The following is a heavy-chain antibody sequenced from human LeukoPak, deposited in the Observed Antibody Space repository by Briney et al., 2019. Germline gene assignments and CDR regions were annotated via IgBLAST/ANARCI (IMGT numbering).Heavy chain of an antibody. CDR3: ARWVTMIVDDAFDI. V-gene: IGHV1-8*01. Sequence: ASVKVSCKASGYTFTSYDISWVRQAPVQGLEWMGWMNPNSGNTGYAQKFQGRVTMTRNTSISTAYMELSSLRSEDTAVYYCARWVTMIVDDAFDIWGQGTMVTVSS. D-gene: IGHD3-22*01. CDR2: MNPNSGNT. J-gene: IGHJ3*02. CDR1: GYTFTSYD.